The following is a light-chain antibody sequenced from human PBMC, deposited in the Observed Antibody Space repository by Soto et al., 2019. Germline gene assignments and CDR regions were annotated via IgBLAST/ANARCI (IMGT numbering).Light chain of an antibody. CDR3: QQRSNWPT. CDR2: DAS. CDR1: QSVSSY. Sequence: EIVLTQSPATLSLSPGERATLSCRASQSVSSYLAWYQQQPGQAPRLLIYDASNRATGIPARFSGSGSGTDFTLTISSLEPEDFAVYYCQQRSNWPTSGGGTKVEIK. J-gene: IGKJ4*01. V-gene: IGKV3-11*01.